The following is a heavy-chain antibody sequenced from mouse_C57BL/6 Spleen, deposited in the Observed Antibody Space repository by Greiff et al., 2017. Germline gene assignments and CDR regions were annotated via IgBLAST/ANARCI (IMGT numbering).Heavy chain of an antibody. J-gene: IGHJ2*01. Sequence: QVQLQQSGPELVKPGDSVKISCKASGYAFSSSWMNWVKQRPGKGLEWIGRIYPGDGDTNYNGKFKGKATLTADKSSSTAYMQISSLTSEDSAVYFCALYDYDVEYFDYWGQGTTLTVSS. CDR1: GYAFSSSW. CDR2: IYPGDGDT. CDR3: ALYDYDVEYFDY. D-gene: IGHD2-4*01. V-gene: IGHV1-82*01.